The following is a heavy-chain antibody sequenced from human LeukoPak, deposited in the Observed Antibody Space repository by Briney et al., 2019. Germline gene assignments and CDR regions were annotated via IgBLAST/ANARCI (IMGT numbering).Heavy chain of an antibody. CDR3: ADDFDN. CDR2: ITSGGERT. V-gene: IGHV3-23*01. CDR1: GFTFSNYA. Sequence: GRSLRLXCAASGFTFSNYAMNWVRQAPGKGLEWVSGITSGGERTYYRDSVKGRFAISRDNFRDTVFLQMNSLTDEDTAVYYCADDFDNWGQGTLITVSS. J-gene: IGHJ4*02.